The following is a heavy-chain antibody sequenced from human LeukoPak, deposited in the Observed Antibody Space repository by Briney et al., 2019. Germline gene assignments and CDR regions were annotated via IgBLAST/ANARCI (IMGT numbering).Heavy chain of an antibody. Sequence: GGSLRLSCAASGFTFSSYNMNWVRQAPGKGLEWVSSISSSSSYIYYADSVKGRFTISRDNAKNSLYLQMNSLRAEDTAVYYCARGSSTTMVRGSDYWGQGTLVTVSS. D-gene: IGHD3-10*01. CDR3: ARGSSTTMVRGSDY. J-gene: IGHJ4*02. CDR1: GFTFSSYN. CDR2: ISSSSSYI. V-gene: IGHV3-21*01.